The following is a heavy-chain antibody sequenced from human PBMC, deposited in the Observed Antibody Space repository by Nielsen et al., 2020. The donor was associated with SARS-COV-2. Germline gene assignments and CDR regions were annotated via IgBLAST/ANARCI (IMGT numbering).Heavy chain of an antibody. CDR2: ISLGGST. D-gene: IGHD1-7*01. CDR3: ARGKYNWNYGKTIYYYYMDV. Sequence: PGKGLEWIGEISLGGSTKYNSSLKSRVTISPDTSRNQFSLKLTSVTAADTAVYYCARGKYNWNYGKTIYYYYMDVWGKGTTVTVSS. J-gene: IGHJ6*03. V-gene: IGHV4-34*01.